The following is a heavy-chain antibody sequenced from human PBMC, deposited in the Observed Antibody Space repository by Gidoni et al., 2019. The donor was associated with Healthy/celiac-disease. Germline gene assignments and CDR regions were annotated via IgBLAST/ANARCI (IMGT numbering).Heavy chain of an antibody. J-gene: IGHJ4*02. CDR3: AHSTTSETYSSSWPKTDY. D-gene: IGHD6-13*01. CDR1: GFPLSTSGVG. Sequence: QITLKESGPTLVKPTQTLTLTCTFSGFPLSTSGVGVGWIRQPPGKALEWLALIYWDDDKRYSPSLKSRLTITKDTSKNQVVLTMTNMDPVDTATYYCAHSTTSETYSSSWPKTDYWGQGTLVTVSS. CDR2: IYWDDDK. V-gene: IGHV2-5*02.